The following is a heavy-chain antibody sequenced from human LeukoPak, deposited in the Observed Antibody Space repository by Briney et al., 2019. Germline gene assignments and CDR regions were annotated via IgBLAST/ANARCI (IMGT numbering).Heavy chain of an antibody. V-gene: IGHV4-39*01. CDR2: IYYSGST. CDR1: GGSISSSSYY. J-gene: IGHJ4*02. CDR3: ASLTGVDY. Sequence: PSETLSLTCTVSGGSISSSSYYWGWIRQPPGKGLEWIGSIYYSGSTYYNPSLKSRVTISVDTSKNQFSLKLSSVTAADTAVYYCASLTGVDYWGQGTLVTVPS. D-gene: IGHD7-27*01.